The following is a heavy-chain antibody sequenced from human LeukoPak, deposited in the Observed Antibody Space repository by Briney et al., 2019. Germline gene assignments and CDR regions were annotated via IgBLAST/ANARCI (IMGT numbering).Heavy chain of an antibody. CDR1: GFTVSGNY. CDR3: AKPRAMTTGVGRYFDL. Sequence: GGSLRLSCAASGFTVSGNYMSWVRQAPGKGLEWVSVIYNDGSTYYAASVKGRFTISRDNFMNTLYLQMNSLRAEDTATYYCAKPRAMTTGVGRYFDLWGRGTLVTVSS. CDR2: IYNDGST. D-gene: IGHD1-1*01. V-gene: IGHV3-66*04. J-gene: IGHJ2*01.